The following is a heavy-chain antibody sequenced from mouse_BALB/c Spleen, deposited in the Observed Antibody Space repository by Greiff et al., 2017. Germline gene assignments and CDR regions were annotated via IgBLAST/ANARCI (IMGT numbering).Heavy chain of an antibody. Sequence: LVKTGASVKISCKASGYSFTGYYMHWVKQSHGKSLEWIGYISCYNGATSYNQKFKGKATFTVDTSSSTAYMQFNSLTSEDSAVDYCARGGYYSYDAMDYWGQGTSVTVSS. V-gene: IGHV1S34*01. CDR3: ARGGYYSYDAMDY. CDR1: GYSFTGYY. D-gene: IGHD2-3*01. J-gene: IGHJ4*01. CDR2: ISCYNGAT.